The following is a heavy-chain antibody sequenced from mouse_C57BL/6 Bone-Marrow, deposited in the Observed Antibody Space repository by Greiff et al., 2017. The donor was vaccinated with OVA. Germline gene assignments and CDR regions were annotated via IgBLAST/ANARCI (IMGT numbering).Heavy chain of an antibody. CDR2: IYHGDGDT. Sequence: VQLQQSGAELVKPGASVKISCKASGYAFSSYWMNWVKQRPGKGLEWIGQIYHGDGDTNYNGKFKGKATLTADKSSSTAYMQLSSLTSEDSAVYFCARRNYYGSSLYWYFDVWGTGTTVTVSS. J-gene: IGHJ1*03. V-gene: IGHV1-80*01. CDR3: ARRNYYGSSLYWYFDV. CDR1: GYAFSSYW. D-gene: IGHD1-1*01.